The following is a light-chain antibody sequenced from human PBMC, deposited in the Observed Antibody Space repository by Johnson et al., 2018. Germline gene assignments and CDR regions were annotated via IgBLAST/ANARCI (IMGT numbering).Light chain of an antibody. CDR2: ENN. V-gene: IGLV1-51*02. CDR1: SSNIGNNY. Sequence: QSVLTQPPSVSAAPGQKVTISCSGSSSNIGNNYVSWYQQLPGTAPKLLIYENNKRPSGIPDRFSGPKSGTSATLGITGLQTGAEAEYYCGTWNSSLSAGNVVGTGTKGTVL. CDR3: GTWNSSLSAGNV. J-gene: IGLJ1*01.